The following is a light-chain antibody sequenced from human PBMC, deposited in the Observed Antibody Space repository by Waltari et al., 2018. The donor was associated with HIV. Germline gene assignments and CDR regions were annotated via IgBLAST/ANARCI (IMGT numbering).Light chain of an antibody. CDR3: CSYAGSSTFVV. CDR2: EVS. CDR1: SSDVGSYNL. J-gene: IGLJ2*01. Sequence: QSALTQPASVSGSPGQSITISCTGTSSDVGSYNLVSWYQQHSGKAPKVLIYEVSKRPSGVSNRFSASKSGSTASLTISGLQAEDEADYYCCSYAGSSTFVVFGGGTKLTVL. V-gene: IGLV2-23*02.